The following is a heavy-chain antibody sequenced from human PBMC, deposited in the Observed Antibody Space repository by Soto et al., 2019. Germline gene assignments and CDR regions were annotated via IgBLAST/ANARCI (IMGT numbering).Heavy chain of an antibody. D-gene: IGHD3-16*01. V-gene: IGHV1-69*01. CDR2: IIPRFGTT. Sequence: QGQLVQSGAEVKKRGFSVKVSCKAPGGTLRRYAVSWVRQSPGRGLERMGGIIPRFGTTRDTRTEKFQERLKINADGHIISTSRELSLLRSEDTTVYVWEVVDMSDNATDNSFTAMDVWGQGPTVIASP. CDR1: GGTLRRYA. J-gene: IGHJ6*01. CDR3: EVVDMSDNATDNSFTAMDV.